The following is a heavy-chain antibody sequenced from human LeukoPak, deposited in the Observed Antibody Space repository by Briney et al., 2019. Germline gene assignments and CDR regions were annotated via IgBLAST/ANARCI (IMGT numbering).Heavy chain of an antibody. Sequence: SETLSLTCTVSGGSISSSSYYWSWIRQPPGKGLEWIGYIYYSGSTNYNPSLKSRVTISVDTSKNQFSLKLSSVTAADTAVYYCARVTYDFRSGRGHYYYYYMDVWGKGTTVTVSS. V-gene: IGHV4-61*01. CDR2: IYYSGST. CDR1: GGSISSSSYY. J-gene: IGHJ6*03. CDR3: ARVTYDFRSGRGHYYYYYMDV. D-gene: IGHD3-3*01.